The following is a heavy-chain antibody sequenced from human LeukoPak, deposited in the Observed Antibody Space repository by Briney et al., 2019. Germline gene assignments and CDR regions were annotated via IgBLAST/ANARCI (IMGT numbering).Heavy chain of an antibody. J-gene: IGHJ4*02. Sequence: SETLSLTCTVSGGSISSSSYYWGWIRQPPGKGLEWIGSIYYSGSTYYNPSLKSRVTISVDTSKNQFSLKLSSVTAADTAVYYCARHAPDYSNYDYWGQGTLVTVSS. CDR2: IYYSGST. CDR3: ARHAPDYSNYDY. D-gene: IGHD4-11*01. V-gene: IGHV4-39*01. CDR1: GGSISSSSYY.